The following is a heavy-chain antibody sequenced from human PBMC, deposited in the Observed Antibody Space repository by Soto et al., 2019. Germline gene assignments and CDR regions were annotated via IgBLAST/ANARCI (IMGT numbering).Heavy chain of an antibody. CDR1: GFPFSTYG. Sequence: QVQLVESGGGVVQPGRSLRLSCAASGFPFSTYGMHWVRQAPGKGLEWVAVIWYDGSNKYYADSVKGRFTISRDNSKNTLYLQMTSLRAEDTAVYYCARASGSFDLWGRGTLVTVSS. CDR2: IWYDGSNK. V-gene: IGHV3-33*01. CDR3: ARASGSFDL. J-gene: IGHJ2*01.